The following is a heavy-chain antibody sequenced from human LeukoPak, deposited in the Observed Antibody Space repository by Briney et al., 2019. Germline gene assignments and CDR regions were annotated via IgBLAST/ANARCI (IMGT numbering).Heavy chain of an antibody. CDR3: AKSIVGITLRVYFDY. CDR1: GFTFDDYG. D-gene: IGHD3-16*02. CDR2: INWNGGST. J-gene: IGHJ4*02. V-gene: IGHV3-20*04. Sequence: GGSLRLSCAASGFTFDDYGMSWVRQVPGKGLEWVSGINWNGGSTGYSDSVKGRFTISRDNAKNTLYLQINSLRSEDTAVLYCAKSIVGITLRVYFDYWGQGTLVAVSS.